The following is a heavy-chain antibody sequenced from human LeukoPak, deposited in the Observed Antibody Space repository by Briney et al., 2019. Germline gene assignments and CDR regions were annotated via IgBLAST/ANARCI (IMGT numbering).Heavy chain of an antibody. CDR2: IYTSGST. V-gene: IGHV4-4*07. D-gene: IGHD3-10*01. CDR1: GGSITIYY. J-gene: IGHJ4*02. Sequence: PSETLSLTCRVSGGSITIYYWSWIRLPAGRGLEWIGRIYTSGSTNYSPSLKSRVTMSIDSSKNQFSLKVTSVTAADTAVYYCAREFETQTYYYASGSFYFDSWGQGTLVTVSS. CDR3: AREFETQTYYYASGSFYFDS.